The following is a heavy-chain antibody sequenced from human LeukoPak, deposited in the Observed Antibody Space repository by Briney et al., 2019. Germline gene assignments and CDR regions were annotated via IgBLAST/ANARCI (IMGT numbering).Heavy chain of an antibody. Sequence: SETLSLTCTVSGGSISSYYWSWIRQPPGKGLEWIGYIYYSGSTNYNPSPKSRVTISVDTSKNQFSLKLSSVTAADTAGYYCARVNFPYYYDSSGYYYFDYWGQGTLVTVSS. D-gene: IGHD3-22*01. CDR3: ARVNFPYYYDSSGYYYFDY. CDR1: GGSISSYY. V-gene: IGHV4-59*01. J-gene: IGHJ4*02. CDR2: IYYSGST.